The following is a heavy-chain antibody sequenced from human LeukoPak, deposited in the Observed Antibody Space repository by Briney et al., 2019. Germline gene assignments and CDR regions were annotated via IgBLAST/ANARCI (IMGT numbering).Heavy chain of an antibody. CDR2: IRNKAKGYTT. J-gene: IGHJ4*02. CDR1: GFTFSDHY. D-gene: IGHD1-26*01. V-gene: IGHV3-72*01. CDR3: ARGFNGLDSKVGEN. Sequence: GGSLRLSCAVSGFTFSDHYVDWVRQAPGKGLEWVGRIRNKAKGYTTEYAASVKGRFTISRDDSKNSLYLQMNSLKTEDTAVYYCARGFNGLDSKVGENWGQGTLVTVSS.